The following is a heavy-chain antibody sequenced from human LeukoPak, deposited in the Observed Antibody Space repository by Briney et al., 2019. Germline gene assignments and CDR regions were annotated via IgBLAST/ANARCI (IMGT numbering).Heavy chain of an antibody. CDR1: GVTLSSYG. CDR3: AKDSSRWAFDS. J-gene: IGHJ4*02. V-gene: IGHV3-30*18. Sequence: GRSLRLSCTASGVTLSSYGMHWVRQAPGKGLEWVAVTSYDGSNEYYADSMKGRFTVSRDNSKNTLYLQMNDLRTEDTAVYYWAKDSSRWAFDSWGQGTLVTVSS. CDR2: TSYDGSNE. D-gene: IGHD6-13*01.